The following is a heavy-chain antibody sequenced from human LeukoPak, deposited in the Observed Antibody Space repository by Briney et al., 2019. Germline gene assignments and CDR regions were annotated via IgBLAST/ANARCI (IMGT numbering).Heavy chain of an antibody. CDR1: GGSIGLYH. CDR3: ARDRAAGSDWLDP. V-gene: IGHV4-59*01. Sequence: SETMSLTCTVSGGSIGLYHWTWIRQPPGKGLEWIGYIYYNGSTKYNVSLKSRVTISVDTSKNQFSLRLSSVTAADTAVYYCARDRAAGSDWLDPWGQGTLVTVSS. J-gene: IGHJ5*02. CDR2: IYYNGST. D-gene: IGHD3-10*01.